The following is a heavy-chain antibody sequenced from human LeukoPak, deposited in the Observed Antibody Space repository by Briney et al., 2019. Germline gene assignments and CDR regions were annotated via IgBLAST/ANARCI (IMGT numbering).Heavy chain of an antibody. CDR1: GGSFSGYY. CDR3: ARVGLVRGVNYFDY. J-gene: IGHJ4*02. CDR2: INHSGST. D-gene: IGHD3-10*01. Sequence: PSETLSLTCAVYGGSFSGYYWSWIRQPPGKGLEWIGEINHSGSTNYNPSLKSRVTISVDTSKNQFSLELSSVTAADTAVYYCARVGLVRGVNYFDYWGQGTLVTVSS. V-gene: IGHV4-34*01.